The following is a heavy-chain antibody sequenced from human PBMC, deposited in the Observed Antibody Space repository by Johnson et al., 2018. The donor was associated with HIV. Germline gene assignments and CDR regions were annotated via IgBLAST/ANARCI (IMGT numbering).Heavy chain of an antibody. CDR1: GFTFSTYG. CDR3: VRPAAAGRDDAFDI. CDR2: ISHDGSNK. V-gene: IGHV3-30*03. J-gene: IGHJ3*02. D-gene: IGHD6-13*01. Sequence: QVQLVESGGGVVQPGGSLRLTCSASGFTFSTYGMHWVRQAPGKGLEWVAVISHDGSNKYYVDSVKGRFTISSDNSKNTLYLQMNSLRAEDTAVYYCVRPAAAGRDDAFDIWGQGTMVTVSS.